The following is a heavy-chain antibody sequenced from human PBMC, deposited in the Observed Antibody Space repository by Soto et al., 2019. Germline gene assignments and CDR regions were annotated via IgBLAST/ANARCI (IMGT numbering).Heavy chain of an antibody. D-gene: IGHD7-27*01. CDR1: GFTFSSYW. V-gene: IGHV3-7*01. Sequence: PGGSLRLSCAASGFTFSSYWMSWVRQAPGKGLEWVANIKQDGSEKYYVDSVKGRFTISRDNAKNSLYLQMNSLRAEDTAVYYCAASLSGDPYPLDYWGPGTLVTVSS. J-gene: IGHJ4*02. CDR3: AASLSGDPYPLDY. CDR2: IKQDGSEK.